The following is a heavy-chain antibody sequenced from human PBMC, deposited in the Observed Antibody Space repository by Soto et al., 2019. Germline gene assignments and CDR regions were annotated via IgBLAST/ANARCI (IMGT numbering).Heavy chain of an antibody. CDR2: TSAHNGNT. V-gene: IGHV1-18*01. J-gene: IGHJ4*02. CDR1: GNAFTTYG. D-gene: IGHD1-1*01. Sequence: QVHLVQSGAEVKKPGASVKVSCQASGNAFTTYGITWVRQAPGQGLEWMGWTSAHNGNTNYAQKLQGRVTVTRDTSTSTAYMELRRLRSDDTAVYYCARGRYGDYWGQGALVTFSS. CDR3: ARGRYGDY.